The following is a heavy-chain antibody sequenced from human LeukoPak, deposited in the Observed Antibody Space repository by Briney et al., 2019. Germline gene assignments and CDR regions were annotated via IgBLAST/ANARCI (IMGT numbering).Heavy chain of an antibody. Sequence: VKVSCKASGYTFTNYFIYWVRQAPGQGLGWMGIINPSDLSTAYAQNFQGRLTMTRDTSTSTVYMELSSLTSDDTAVFYCARDGHNYALHYWGQGTLVSVST. CDR2: INPSDLST. V-gene: IGHV1-46*01. CDR3: ARDGHNYALHY. D-gene: IGHD4-11*01. J-gene: IGHJ4*02. CDR1: GYTFTNYF.